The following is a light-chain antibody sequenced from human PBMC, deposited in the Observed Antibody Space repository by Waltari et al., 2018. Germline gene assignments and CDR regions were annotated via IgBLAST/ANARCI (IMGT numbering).Light chain of an antibody. CDR3: CSYAGSYTGV. J-gene: IGLJ1*01. V-gene: IGLV2-11*01. Sequence: QSALPQPRSVSGSPGQSVTISCTGTSSAVGGYNYVSWYQQHPGKAPKLMIYDVSKRPSGVPDRFSGSKSGNTASLTISGLQADDEADYYCCSYAGSYTGVFGTGSKVTVL. CDR2: DVS. CDR1: SSAVGGYNY.